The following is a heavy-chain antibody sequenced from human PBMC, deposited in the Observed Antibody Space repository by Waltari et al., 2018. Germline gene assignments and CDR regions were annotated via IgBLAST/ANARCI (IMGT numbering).Heavy chain of an antibody. CDR3: ARGARRQALNYGPNWFDP. CDR1: GGSFSGYY. D-gene: IGHD3-10*01. Sequence: QVQLQQWGAGLLKPSETLSLTCAVYGGSFSGYYWRWIRQPPGKGLEWIGEINHSGSTNYNPSLKSRVTISVDTSKNQFSLKLSSVTAADTAVYYCARGARRQALNYGPNWFDPWGQGTLVTVSS. J-gene: IGHJ5*02. CDR2: INHSGST. V-gene: IGHV4-34*01.